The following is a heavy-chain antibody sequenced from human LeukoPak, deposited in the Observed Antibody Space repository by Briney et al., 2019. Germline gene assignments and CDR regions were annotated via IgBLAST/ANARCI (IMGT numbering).Heavy chain of an antibody. V-gene: IGHV4-39*07. J-gene: IGHJ4*02. CDR2: IYYRGST. CDR1: GGSISSTNYY. D-gene: IGHD3-3*01. CDR3: ARGIRYYDFWGTPRD. Sequence: SETLSLTCTVSGGSISSTNYYWGWVRQPPGKGLEWIGSIYYRGSTYYNPSLKSRVTISVDTSKNQFSLKLSSVTAADTAVYYCARGIRYYDFWGTPRDWGQGTLVTVSS.